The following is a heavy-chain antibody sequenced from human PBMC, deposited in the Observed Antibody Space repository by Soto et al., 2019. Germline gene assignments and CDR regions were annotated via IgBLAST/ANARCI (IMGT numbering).Heavy chain of an antibody. CDR1: GFTFSDYY. V-gene: IGHV3-11*06. J-gene: IGHJ4*02. D-gene: IGHD3-22*01. Sequence: PGGSLRLSCAASGFTFSDYYMSWIRQAPGKGLEWVSYISSSSSYTNYADSVKGRFTISRDNAKNSLYLQMNSLRAEDTAVYYCARGSHYDSSGYYPFDYWGQGTLVTVSS. CDR3: ARGSHYDSSGYYPFDY. CDR2: ISSSSSYT.